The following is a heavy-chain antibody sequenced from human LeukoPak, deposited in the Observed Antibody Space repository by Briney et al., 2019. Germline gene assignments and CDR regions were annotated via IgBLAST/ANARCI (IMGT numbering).Heavy chain of an antibody. Sequence: SSETLSLTCAVYGGSFSGYYWSWIRQPPGKGLEWIGEINHSGSTNYNPSLKSRVTISVDTSKNQFSLKLSSVTAADTAVYYCARKYAAAAPLGYWGQGTLVTVSS. D-gene: IGHD6-13*01. CDR3: ARKYAAAAPLGY. CDR1: GGSFSGYY. J-gene: IGHJ4*02. V-gene: IGHV4-34*01. CDR2: INHSGST.